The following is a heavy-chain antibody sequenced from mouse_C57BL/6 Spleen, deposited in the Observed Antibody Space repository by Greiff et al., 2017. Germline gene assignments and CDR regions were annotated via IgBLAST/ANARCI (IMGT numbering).Heavy chain of an antibody. CDR2: ISSGGSYT. V-gene: IGHV5-6*01. CDR3: AINYGSSPFSY. CDR1: GFTFSSYG. D-gene: IGHD1-1*01. J-gene: IGHJ3*01. Sequence: EVQGVESGGDLVKPGGSLKLSCAASGFTFSSYGMSWVRQTPDKRLEWVATISSGGSYTYYPDSVKGRFTISRDNAKNTLYLQMSSLKSEDTAMYYCAINYGSSPFSYWGQGTLVTVSA.